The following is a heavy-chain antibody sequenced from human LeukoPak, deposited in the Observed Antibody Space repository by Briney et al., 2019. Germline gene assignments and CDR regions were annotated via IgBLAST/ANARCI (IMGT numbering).Heavy chain of an antibody. CDR1: GFTFSSYG. CDR2: ISGSGGST. D-gene: IGHD6-19*01. J-gene: IGHJ4*02. CDR3: ARSSMAVAGTLDY. V-gene: IGHV3-23*01. Sequence: PGGTLRLSCAASGFTFSSYGMSWVRQAPGKGLEWVSAISGSGGSTYYADSVKGRFTVSRDNSKNTVYLEMNSLRAEDTAVYYCARSSMAVAGTLDYWGQGTLVTVSS.